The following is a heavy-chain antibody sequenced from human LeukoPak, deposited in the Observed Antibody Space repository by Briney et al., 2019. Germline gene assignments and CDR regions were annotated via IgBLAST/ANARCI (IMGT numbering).Heavy chain of an antibody. Sequence: GASVKVSCKASGYTFTSYDINWVRQATGQGLEWMGWMNPNSGNTGYAQKFQGRVTMTRNTSISTAYMELSSLRSEDTAVYFCARAAMFYYDSSGYYYVDYWGQGTLVTVSS. CDR2: MNPNSGNT. V-gene: IGHV1-8*01. CDR1: GYTFTSYD. J-gene: IGHJ4*02. D-gene: IGHD3-22*01. CDR3: ARAAMFYYDSSGYYYVDY.